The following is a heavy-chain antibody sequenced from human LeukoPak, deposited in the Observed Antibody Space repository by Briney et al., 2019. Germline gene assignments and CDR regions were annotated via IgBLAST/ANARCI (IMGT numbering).Heavy chain of an antibody. J-gene: IGHJ5*02. Sequence: GASVKVSCKASGYTFTSYYMHWVRQAPGQGLEWMGIINPSGGSTSYAQKFQGRVTMTRDTSTSTVYMELSSLRSEDTAVYYCARGGPFYYYVSSGPTRWFDPWGQGTLVTVSS. CDR2: INPSGGST. CDR3: ARGGPFYYYVSSGPTRWFDP. D-gene: IGHD3-22*01. CDR1: GYTFTSYY. V-gene: IGHV1-46*01.